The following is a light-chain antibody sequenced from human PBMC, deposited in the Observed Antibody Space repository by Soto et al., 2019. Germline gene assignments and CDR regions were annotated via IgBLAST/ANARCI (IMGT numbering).Light chain of an antibody. CDR1: SSDVGNYNL. CDR2: EVS. Sequence: QSALTQPAAVSGSPGQSITISCTGTSSDVGNYNLVSWYQQHPGKAPKLIIYEVSKRPSGVSNRFSGSKSGNMASLTISGLQAEDEADYYCCSYATSSTFVYVFGTGTKVTVL. V-gene: IGLV2-23*02. J-gene: IGLJ1*01. CDR3: CSYATSSTFVYV.